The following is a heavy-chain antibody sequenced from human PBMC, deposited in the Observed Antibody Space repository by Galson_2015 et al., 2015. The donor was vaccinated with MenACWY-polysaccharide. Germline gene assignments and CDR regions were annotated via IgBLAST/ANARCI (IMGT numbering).Heavy chain of an antibody. D-gene: IGHD3-10*01. CDR2: INPSGGST. Sequence: SAKVSCKASGYTFTNYYIHWVRQAPGQGLEWLGFINPSGGSTSYAQKFQGRVTMTRDTSTGTVYVDLSSLRSEDTAVYYCARNAASGLDYWGHGTLVTVSS. V-gene: IGHV1-46*01. CDR1: GYTFTNYY. CDR3: ARNAASGLDY. J-gene: IGHJ4*01.